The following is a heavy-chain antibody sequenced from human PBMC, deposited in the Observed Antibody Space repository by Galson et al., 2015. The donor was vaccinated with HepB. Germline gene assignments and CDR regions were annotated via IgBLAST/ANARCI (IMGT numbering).Heavy chain of an antibody. CDR2: IIPIFGIA. CDR3: AGSNNEGRYSSSWTRRNLSSDYYGMDV. V-gene: IGHV1-69*13. CDR1: GGTFSSYA. D-gene: IGHD6-13*01. Sequence: SVKVSCKASGGTFSSYAISWVRQAPGQGLEWMGGIIPIFGIANYAQKFQGRVTITADESTSTAYMELSSLRSEDTAVYYCAGSNNEGRYSSSWTRRNLSSDYYGMDVWGQGTTVTVSS. J-gene: IGHJ6*02.